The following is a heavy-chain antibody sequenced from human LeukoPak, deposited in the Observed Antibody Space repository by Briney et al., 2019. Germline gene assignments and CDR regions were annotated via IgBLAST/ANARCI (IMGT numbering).Heavy chain of an antibody. D-gene: IGHD6-19*01. J-gene: IGHJ6*02. CDR3: ARDGGAVAGTYYYYGMDV. V-gene: IGHV4-4*07. Sequence: PSETLSLTCTVSGGSISSYYWSWIRQPAGKGLEWIGRIYTSGSTNYNPSLKSRVTMSVDTSKNQFSLKLSSVTAADTAVCYCARDGGAVAGTYYYYGMDVWGQGTTVTVSS. CDR1: GGSISSYY. CDR2: IYTSGST.